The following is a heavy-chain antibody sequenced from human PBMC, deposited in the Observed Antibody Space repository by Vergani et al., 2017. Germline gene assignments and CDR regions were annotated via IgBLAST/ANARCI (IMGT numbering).Heavy chain of an antibody. CDR2: ISFDGTNE. J-gene: IGHJ4*02. CDR1: GFALNRHA. D-gene: IGHD2-2*02. CDR3: VRDRGRCAGGRFYTEAWDY. V-gene: IGHV3-30-3*01. Sequence: QVQLVESGGGVVQPGTSLRLSCVVSGFALNRHAMYWVRQAPGKGLEWVVGISFDGTNEYYTDPVKGRFTISRDIAKNTLYLQVRSLRLEDTGVYHCVRDRGRCAGGRFYTEAWDYWGQGSPVTVSS.